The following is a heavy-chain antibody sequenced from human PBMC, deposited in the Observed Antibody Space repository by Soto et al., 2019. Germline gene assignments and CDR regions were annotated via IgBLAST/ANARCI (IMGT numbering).Heavy chain of an antibody. Sequence: EVQLLESGGDLVQPGGSLSLSFAAFGFAFSNYGMNWVRPAPGKGLEWVAYISGSGGNIYYADSVSGRLTISRDNSKNTLNLQMNGLRAEDTAVYYCVKAAAVYYFDHWGQGNLVTVSS. D-gene: IGHD6-25*01. CDR1: GFAFSNYG. CDR2: ISGSGGNI. CDR3: VKAAAVYYFDH. V-gene: IGHV3-23*01. J-gene: IGHJ4*02.